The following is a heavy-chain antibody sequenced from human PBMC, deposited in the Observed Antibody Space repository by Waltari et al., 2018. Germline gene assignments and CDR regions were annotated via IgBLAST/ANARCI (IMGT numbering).Heavy chain of an antibody. Sequence: EVQLVESGGGLVQPGGSLRLSCSASGFTSSSYEMNWSRQAPGTGREWVSYISISGSTIYYADSVKGRFTISRDNAKNSLYLQMNSLRAEDTAVYYCARELRLGYCSSTSCYDGVWFDPWGQGTLVTVSS. V-gene: IGHV3-48*03. D-gene: IGHD2-2*01. CDR2: ISISGSTI. CDR3: ARELRLGYCSSTSCYDGVWFDP. J-gene: IGHJ5*02. CDR1: GFTSSSYE.